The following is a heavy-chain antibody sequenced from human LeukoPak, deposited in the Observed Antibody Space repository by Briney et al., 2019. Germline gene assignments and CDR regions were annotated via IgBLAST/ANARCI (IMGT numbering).Heavy chain of an antibody. CDR1: GGSISSYY. Sequence: PSETLSLTCTVSGGSISSYYWSWIRQPAGKGLEWIGRIYTSGSTNYNPSLKSRVTMSVDTSKNQFSLKLSSVTAADTAVYYCASTYYYDSSGYYYYYGMDVWGQGTTVTVSS. D-gene: IGHD3-22*01. V-gene: IGHV4-4*07. J-gene: IGHJ6*02. CDR3: ASTYYYDSSGYYYYYGMDV. CDR2: IYTSGST.